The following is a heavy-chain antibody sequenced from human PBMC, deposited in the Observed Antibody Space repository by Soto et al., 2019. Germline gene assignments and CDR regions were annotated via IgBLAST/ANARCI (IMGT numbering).Heavy chain of an antibody. CDR2: ISAYNGNT. J-gene: IGHJ5*02. D-gene: IGHD6-6*01. CDR3: ARDLAARPCSWFDP. Sequence: GASVKVSCKASGYTFTSYGICWVRQAPGQGLEWMGWISAYNGNTNYAQKLQGRVTMTTDTSTSTAYMELRSLRSDDTAVYYCARDLAARPCSWFDPWGQGTLVTVSS. CDR1: GYTFTSYG. V-gene: IGHV1-18*01.